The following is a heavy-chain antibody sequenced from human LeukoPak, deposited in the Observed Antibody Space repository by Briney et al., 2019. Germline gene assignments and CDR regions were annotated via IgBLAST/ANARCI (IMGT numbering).Heavy chain of an antibody. Sequence: SETLSLTCTVSGVSISSYYWSCIRQPPGKGLEWIGYIYYSGSTNYNPSLKSRVTISVDTSKNQFSLKLSSVTAADTAVYYCAGHRQNYTPSDYWGQGTLVTVSS. V-gene: IGHV4-59*01. CDR3: AGHRQNYTPSDY. D-gene: IGHD1-7*01. CDR1: GVSISSYY. CDR2: IYYSGST. J-gene: IGHJ4*02.